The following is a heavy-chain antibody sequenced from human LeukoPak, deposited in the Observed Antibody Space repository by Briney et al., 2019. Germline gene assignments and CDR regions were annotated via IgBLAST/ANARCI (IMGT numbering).Heavy chain of an antibody. CDR2: IYYSGST. CDR1: VGSISSYY. V-gene: IGHV4-59*01. J-gene: IGHJ6*02. D-gene: IGHD3-22*01. CDR3: AGFHYYDSSGYYRHYYGMDV. Sequence: SETLSLTCTVPVGSISSYYWSWIRQPPGKGLEWIGYIYYSGSTNYNPSLKSRVTIPVDTSKNQFSLKLSSVTAADTAVYYCAGFHYYDSSGYYRHYYGMDVWGQGTTVTVSS.